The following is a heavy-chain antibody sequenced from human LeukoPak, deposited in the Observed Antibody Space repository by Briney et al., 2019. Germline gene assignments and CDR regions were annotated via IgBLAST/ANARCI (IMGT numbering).Heavy chain of an antibody. V-gene: IGHV3-15*01. D-gene: IGHD1-26*01. CDR2: IKSKTDGGTT. Sequence: GGSLRLSCAASGFTFSNAWMSWVRQAPGKGLEWVGRIKSKTDGGTTDYAAPVKGRFTISRDDSKNTLYLQMNSLKTEDTAVYYCTTDLVGATGLAFDIWGQGTMVTVSS. J-gene: IGHJ3*02. CDR3: TTDLVGATGLAFDI. CDR1: GFTFSNAW.